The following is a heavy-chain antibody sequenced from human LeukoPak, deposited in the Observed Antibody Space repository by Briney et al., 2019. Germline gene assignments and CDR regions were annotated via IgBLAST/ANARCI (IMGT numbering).Heavy chain of an antibody. V-gene: IGHV3-74*01. D-gene: IGHD2-2*02. CDR3: ARDDYQLLYDMAGNWFDP. J-gene: IGHJ5*02. Sequence: PGGSLRLSCAASGFTFRNYWMHWVRQAPGKGLVWVSRISSDGSRTNYADSVKGRFTISRDNAKNTLYLQMNSLRAEDTAVYYCARDDYQLLYDMAGNWFDPWGQGTLVTVSS. CDR1: GFTFRNYW. CDR2: ISSDGSRT.